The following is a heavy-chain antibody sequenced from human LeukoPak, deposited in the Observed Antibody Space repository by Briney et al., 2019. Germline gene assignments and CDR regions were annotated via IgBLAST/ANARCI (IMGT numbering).Heavy chain of an antibody. CDR1: GFTFSNYA. D-gene: IGHD2-15*01. J-gene: IGHJ2*01. V-gene: IGHV3-7*04. CDR3: ARPLMPGGYFDL. CDR2: IKEDGSQK. Sequence: VRSLRLSCAASGFTFSNYAMSCVRQAPGKGLEWVDNIKEDGSQKYYVDSVKGRFTISRDNAKNSLYLQMNSLRAEDTAVYYCARPLMPGGYFDLWGRGTLVTVSA.